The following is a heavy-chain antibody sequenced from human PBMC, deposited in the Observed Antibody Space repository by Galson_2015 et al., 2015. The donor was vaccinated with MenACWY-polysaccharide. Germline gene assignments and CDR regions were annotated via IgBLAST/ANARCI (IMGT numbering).Heavy chain of an antibody. J-gene: IGHJ6*02. CDR3: ARERAAVIADSNGMDV. CDR1: GFAFTRYS. CDR2: ITGSSETI. V-gene: IGHV3-48*01. D-gene: IGHD2-21*01. Sequence: SLRLSCAASGFAFTRYSMNWVRQAPGKGLEWLSYITGSSETIYYADSVKGRFTISRDNAQKSLVLQLRSLTVEDTAVYYCARERAAVIADSNGMDVWGQGTLVTVSS.